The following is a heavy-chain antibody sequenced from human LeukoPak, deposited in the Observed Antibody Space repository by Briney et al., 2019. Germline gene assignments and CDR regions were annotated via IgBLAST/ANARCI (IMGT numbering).Heavy chain of an antibody. Sequence: SGTLSLTCTVFGGSISSGGYYWSWIRQPPGKGLEWIGYIYHSGSTYYNPSLKSRVTISVDRSKNQFSLKLSSVTAADTAVYYCARDSSSAGVDYWGQGTLVTVSS. J-gene: IGHJ4*02. CDR2: IYHSGST. D-gene: IGHD6-6*01. V-gene: IGHV4-30-2*01. CDR1: GGSISSGGYY. CDR3: ARDSSSAGVDY.